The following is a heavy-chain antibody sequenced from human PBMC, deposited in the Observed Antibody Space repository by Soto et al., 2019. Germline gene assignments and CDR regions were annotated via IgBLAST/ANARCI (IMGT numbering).Heavy chain of an antibody. CDR3: ARESEDLTSNFDY. CDR1: GFTFTRYS. V-gene: IGHV3-21*06. J-gene: IGHJ4*02. Sequence: PGGSLRLSCAASGFTFTRYSMNWVRQAPGKGLEWVSSISSTTNYIYYGDSMKGRYTISRDNAKNSLYLEMNSLRAEDTAVYYCARESEDLTSNFDYWGQGTLVTVSS. CDR2: ISSTTNYI.